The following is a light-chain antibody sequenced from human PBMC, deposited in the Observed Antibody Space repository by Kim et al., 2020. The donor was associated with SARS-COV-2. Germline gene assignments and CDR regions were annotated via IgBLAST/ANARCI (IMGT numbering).Light chain of an antibody. Sequence: ALGQTIRITCQGDSFRNYYASWYQQKPGQAPVLVIYGKNNRPSGIPDRFSGSISGTPASLTITGAQAEDEADYYCNSRDSSGNHYVFGTGTKVTVL. V-gene: IGLV3-19*01. CDR2: GKN. CDR1: SFRNYY. CDR3: NSRDSSGNHYV. J-gene: IGLJ1*01.